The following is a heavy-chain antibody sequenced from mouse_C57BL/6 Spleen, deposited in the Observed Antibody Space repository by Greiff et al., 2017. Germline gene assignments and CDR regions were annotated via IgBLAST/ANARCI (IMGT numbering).Heavy chain of an antibody. Sequence: QVQLQQPGAELVMPGASVKLSCKASGYTFTSYWMHWVKQRPGQGLEWIGEIDPSDSYTNYNQKFKGKSTLTVDKSSITAYMQLSSLTSEDSAVSYCARTDREWLPTAFDYWGQGTTLTVSS. V-gene: IGHV1-69*01. CDR2: IDPSDSYT. D-gene: IGHD2-2*01. J-gene: IGHJ2*01. CDR1: GYTFTSYW. CDR3: ARTDREWLPTAFDY.